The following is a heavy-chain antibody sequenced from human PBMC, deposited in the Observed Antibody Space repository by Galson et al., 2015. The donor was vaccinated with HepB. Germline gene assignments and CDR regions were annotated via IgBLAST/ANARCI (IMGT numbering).Heavy chain of an antibody. CDR2: IWKDGTNK. CDR3: AREDRNTFIVSFDY. Sequence: ALLLSCAASGCTFSYYGMHCGRQAPGKRLEWLALIWKDGTNKYYADSVRCRVVISRDNSKNGLYLQMSNLRDEDTAIYFCAREDRNTFIVSFDYWGQGARVTVSS. CDR1: GCTFSYYG. D-gene: IGHD2-15*01. J-gene: IGHJ4*02. V-gene: IGHV3-33*01.